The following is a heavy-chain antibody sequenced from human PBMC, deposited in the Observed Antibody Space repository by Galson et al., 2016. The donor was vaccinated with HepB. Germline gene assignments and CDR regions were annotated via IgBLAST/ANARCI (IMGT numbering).Heavy chain of an antibody. J-gene: IGHJ4*02. D-gene: IGHD1-26*01. CDR2: MFYSGST. V-gene: IGHV4-39*01. CDR3: ARQSVGAFDY. CDR1: XGSIVSSSYY. Sequence: LSLTCTVSXGSIVSSSYYWXXIRQPPGKGLDWIGNMFYSGSTYYNPSLKSRVTISVDTSRNQFSLQLTSVTAADTAVYYCARQSVGAFDYWGQGTMVTVSS.